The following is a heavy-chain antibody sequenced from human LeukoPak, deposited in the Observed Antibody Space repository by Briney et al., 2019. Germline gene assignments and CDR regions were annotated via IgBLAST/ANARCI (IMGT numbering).Heavy chain of an antibody. J-gene: IGHJ4*02. V-gene: IGHV3-13*04. CDR1: GXTFRNYD. CDR3: ARDRAGDFDY. D-gene: IGHD6-19*01. Sequence: GGSLRLSCVASGXTFRNYDMHWVRQATGKGLEWVSGIGAAGDTYYPGSVKGRFTISRENANNSLYLQMNSLRAGDTAMYYCARDRAGDFDYWGQGTLVTVSS. CDR2: IGAAGDT.